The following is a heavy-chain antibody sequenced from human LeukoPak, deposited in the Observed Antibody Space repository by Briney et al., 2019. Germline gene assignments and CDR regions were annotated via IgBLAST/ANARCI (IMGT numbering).Heavy chain of an antibody. J-gene: IGHJ4*02. CDR1: GFTFSSYA. CDR3: ATERGDSPDY. V-gene: IGHV3-23*01. CDR2: ISGSGTNT. D-gene: IGHD2-21*01. Sequence: SGGSLRLSCAASGFTFSSYAMSWVRQAPGKGLEWVSAISGSGTNTYYADSVKGRFTISRDNSKNTLYLQMNNLRAEDTAVYYCATERGDSPDYWGQGTLVTVSS.